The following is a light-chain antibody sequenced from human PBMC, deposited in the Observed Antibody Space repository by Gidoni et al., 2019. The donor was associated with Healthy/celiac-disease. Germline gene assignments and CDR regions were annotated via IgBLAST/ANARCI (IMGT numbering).Light chain of an antibody. CDR2: KDS. J-gene: IGLJ2*01. V-gene: IGLV3-25*03. CDR1: ALPKHY. CDR3: QSADSSGHVV. Sequence: SYELTPPPSVSVSPGQTARITCSGDALPKHYAYCYQQKQGQAPVLVIYKDSERRPGIPERFSGSSSGTTVTLTISGGQAEDEADYYCQSADSSGHVVFGGGTKLTVL.